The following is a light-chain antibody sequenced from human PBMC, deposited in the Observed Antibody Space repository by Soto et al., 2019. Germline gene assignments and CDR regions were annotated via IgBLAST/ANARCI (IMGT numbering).Light chain of an antibody. V-gene: IGKV3-15*01. J-gene: IGKJ1*01. Sequence: EIVITPSPATLSVSPGERATLSCRASQSVSSNLAWYQQKPGQAPRLLIYGASTRATGIPARFSGSGSGTEFTLTISSLQSDDFATYYCQQYNSYRTFGQGTKVDIK. CDR3: QQYNSYRT. CDR1: QSVSSN. CDR2: GAS.